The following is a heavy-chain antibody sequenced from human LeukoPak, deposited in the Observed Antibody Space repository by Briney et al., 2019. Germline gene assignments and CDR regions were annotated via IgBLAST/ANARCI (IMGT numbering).Heavy chain of an antibody. CDR3: ARDAWFGAGRTFAY. CDR1: GDSISSGSYY. D-gene: IGHD3-10*01. Sequence: SETLSLTCSVSGDSISSGSYYWSWIRQLAGKGLEWIGRIYTSGSTNYIPSLKSRLTISVDTSKNQFSLRLSSVTAADTAVYYCARDAWFGAGRTFAYWGQGTLVTVSS. J-gene: IGHJ4*02. V-gene: IGHV4-61*02. CDR2: IYTSGST.